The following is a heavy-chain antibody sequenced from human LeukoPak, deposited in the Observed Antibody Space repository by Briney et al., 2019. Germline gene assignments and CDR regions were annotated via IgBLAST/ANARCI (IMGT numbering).Heavy chain of an antibody. CDR1: GFSFSTYA. J-gene: IGHJ4*02. CDR2: ISYDGSNK. V-gene: IGHV3-30-3*01. Sequence: PGGSLRLSCAASGFSFSTYAISWVRQAPGKGLEWVAVISYDGSNKYYADSVKGRFTISRDNSKNTLSLQMNSLRAEDTAVYYCAREVTTYNYNYGFDYWGQGTLVTVSS. D-gene: IGHD1-7*01. CDR3: AREVTTYNYNYGFDY.